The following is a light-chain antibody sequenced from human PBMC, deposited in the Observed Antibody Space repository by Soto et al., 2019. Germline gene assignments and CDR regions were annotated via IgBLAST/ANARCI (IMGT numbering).Light chain of an antibody. V-gene: IGKV3-15*01. Sequence: EIEMTQSPATLSVSPGGRATLSCRASQSISSNLVWYQKKPGQAPRLLIYGASARATGIPARFSGSGSGTEFTLTISSLQSEDFAVYYCQQYDNWPRTFGQGTKVEIK. CDR1: QSISSN. CDR3: QQYDNWPRT. J-gene: IGKJ1*01. CDR2: GAS.